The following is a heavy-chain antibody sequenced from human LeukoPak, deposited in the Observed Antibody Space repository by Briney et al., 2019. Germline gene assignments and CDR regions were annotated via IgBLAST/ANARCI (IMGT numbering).Heavy chain of an antibody. V-gene: IGHV4-38-2*02. Sequence: PSETLSLTCTVSGYSISSGYYWGWIRQPPGKGLEWIGSIYHSGSTYYNPSLKSRVTISVDTSKNQFSLKLSPVTAADTAVYYCARLYLPATRFDYWGQGTLVTVYS. D-gene: IGHD5-24*01. CDR2: IYHSGST. CDR3: ARLYLPATRFDY. CDR1: GYSISSGYY. J-gene: IGHJ4*02.